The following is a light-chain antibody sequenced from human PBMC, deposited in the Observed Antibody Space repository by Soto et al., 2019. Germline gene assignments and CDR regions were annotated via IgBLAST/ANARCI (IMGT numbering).Light chain of an antibody. J-gene: IGLJ7*01. CDR3: AAYAGSNIPVL. CDR2: DVT. V-gene: IGLV2-8*01. Sequence: QSALPQPPSASGSPGQSVTLSCTGTSSDVGGYNFVSWYHHHPGKAPKLMIYDVTERPSGVPDRCSGSKSGNTASLTVSGLQGEDEADYDCAAYAGSNIPVLVGGGTQLTVL. CDR1: SSDVGGYNF.